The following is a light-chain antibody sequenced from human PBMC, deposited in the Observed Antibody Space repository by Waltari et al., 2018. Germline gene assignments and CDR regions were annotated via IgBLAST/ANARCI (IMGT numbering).Light chain of an antibody. V-gene: IGLV2-8*01. CDR2: EVS. CDR1: SSDVGGYNY. CDR3: SLYACIYTVV. Sequence: QSALTQPPSASGSPGQSVTISCTGTSSDVGGYNYVSWYQQYPGKAPKLMIYEVSNRPSGVPERFSGSKSGHTASLSVFVLLCYYDDDYFCSLYACIYTVVF. J-gene: IGLJ3*02.